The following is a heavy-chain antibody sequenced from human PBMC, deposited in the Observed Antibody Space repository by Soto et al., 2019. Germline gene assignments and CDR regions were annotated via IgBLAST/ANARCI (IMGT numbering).Heavy chain of an antibody. CDR1: GGSVSDKRW. CDR3: ARAVRVRGVIMGNYFDY. Sequence: PSETLSLTCALSGGSVSDKRWWTWVRQTPGKGLEWIGETFRKGDTNYNAFLKSRVSISIDKSRNQVSLILTSVTAADTAVYYCARAVRVRGVIMGNYFDYWGQGTLVTVSS. D-gene: IGHD3-10*01. J-gene: IGHJ4*02. CDR2: TFRKGDT. V-gene: IGHV4-4*02.